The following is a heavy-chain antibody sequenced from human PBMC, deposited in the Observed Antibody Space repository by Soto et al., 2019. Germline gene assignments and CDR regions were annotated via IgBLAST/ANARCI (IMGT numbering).Heavy chain of an antibody. CDR2: IYYSGST. CDR3: ARSDLGYCSGGSCYSGHYYYYMDV. CDR1: GGSISSSSYY. D-gene: IGHD2-15*01. V-gene: IGHV4-39*01. Sequence: SETLSLTCTVSGGSISSSSYYWGWIRQPPGKGLEWIGSIYYSGSTYYNPSPKSRVTISVDTSKNQFSLKLSSVTAADTAVYYCARSDLGYCSGGSCYSGHYYYYMDVWGKGTTVTVSS. J-gene: IGHJ6*03.